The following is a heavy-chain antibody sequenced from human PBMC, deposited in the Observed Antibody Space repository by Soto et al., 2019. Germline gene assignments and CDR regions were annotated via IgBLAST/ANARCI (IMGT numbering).Heavy chain of an antibody. CDR2: LNSDGTST. Sequence: GGSLRLSCAASGFPFGSYWMHWVRQAPGKGLEWVSRLNSDGTSTSYADSAKGRFTISRDDSKSTLYLRINSLRAEDTAVYFCARDLHENSGWGIDYWGRGTLVTVSS. CDR1: GFPFGSYW. V-gene: IGHV3-74*01. CDR3: ARDLHENSGWGIDY. J-gene: IGHJ4*02. D-gene: IGHD6-19*01.